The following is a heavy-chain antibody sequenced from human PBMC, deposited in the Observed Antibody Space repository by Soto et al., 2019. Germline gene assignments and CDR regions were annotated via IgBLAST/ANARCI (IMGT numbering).Heavy chain of an antibody. CDR2: IYNSGST. V-gene: IGHV4-59*01. J-gene: IGHJ5*02. D-gene: IGHD2-15*01. CDR3: ARDVLTWVVVASGGWFDA. CDR1: GGSIRNYY. Sequence: QVQLQESGPGLVKPSETLSLTCTVSGGSIRNYYWSWIRQPPGKGLEWIGHIYNSGSTKYSTSLKSRVTVAVDTCKNQFALNLSSVAAADTAVYYCARDVLTWVVVASGGWFDAWGQGTLVTVSA.